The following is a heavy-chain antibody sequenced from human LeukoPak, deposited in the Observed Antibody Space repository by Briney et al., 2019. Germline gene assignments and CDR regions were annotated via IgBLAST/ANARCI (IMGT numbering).Heavy chain of an antibody. CDR2: IYHSGST. D-gene: IGHD6-13*01. CDR1: GYSISSGYY. V-gene: IGHV4-38-2*02. Sequence: SETLSLTCTVSGYSISSGYYWGWIRQPPGKGLEWIGSIYHSGSTYYNPSLKSRVTISVDTSKNQFSLKLSSVTAADTAVYYCARGGGGSSWVIGYYYYYYMDVWGKGTTVTISS. CDR3: ARGGGGSSWVIGYYYYYYMDV. J-gene: IGHJ6*03.